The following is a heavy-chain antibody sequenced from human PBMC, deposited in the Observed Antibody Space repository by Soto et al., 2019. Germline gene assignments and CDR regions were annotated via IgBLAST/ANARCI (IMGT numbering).Heavy chain of an antibody. CDR2: INHSGST. J-gene: IGHJ4*02. Sequence: PSETLSLTCAVYGGSFSGYYWSWIRQPPGKGLEWIGEINHSGSTNYNPSLKSRVTISVDTSKNQFSLKLSSVTAADTAVYYCARVPGVVVPAALFDYWGQGTLVTSPQ. CDR3: ARVPGVVVPAALFDY. CDR1: GGSFSGYY. D-gene: IGHD2-2*01. V-gene: IGHV4-34*01.